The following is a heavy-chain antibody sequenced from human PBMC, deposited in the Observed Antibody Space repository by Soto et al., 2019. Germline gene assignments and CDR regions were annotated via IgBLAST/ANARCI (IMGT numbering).Heavy chain of an antibody. CDR1: GGSFSGYY. D-gene: IGHD3-3*01. J-gene: IGHJ4*02. Sequence: SETLSLTCAVYGGSFSGYYWSWIRQPPGKGLEWIGEINHSGSTNYNPSLKSRVTISVDTSKNQFSLKLSSVTAADTAVYYCARTVRGDYDFWSGYYPDYWGQGTLVTVSS. CDR3: ARTVRGDYDFWSGYYPDY. V-gene: IGHV4-34*01. CDR2: INHSGST.